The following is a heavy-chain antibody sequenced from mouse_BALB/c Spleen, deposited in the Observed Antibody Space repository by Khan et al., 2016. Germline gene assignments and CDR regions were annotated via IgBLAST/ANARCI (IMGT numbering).Heavy chain of an antibody. J-gene: IGHJ3*01. V-gene: IGHV9-3*02. CDR3: AEYYYGSNWLAY. Sequence: QIQLVQSGPELKKPGETVKISCKASGYTFTNYGMNWVKQAPGKGLKWMGWINTNTGEPTYAEEFKGRFAFSLETSARTAYLQINNLKNEDTATYFCAEYYYGSNWLAYWGQGTLVTVSA. CDR2: INTNTGEP. CDR1: GYTFTNYG. D-gene: IGHD1-1*01.